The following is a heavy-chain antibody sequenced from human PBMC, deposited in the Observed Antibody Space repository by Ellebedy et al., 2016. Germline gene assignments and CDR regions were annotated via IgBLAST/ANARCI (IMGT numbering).Heavy chain of an antibody. V-gene: IGHV3-30*03. CDR2: ILYDGTTK. CDR3: ASDILTGYPDQDYFGMDV. J-gene: IGHJ6*02. CDR1: GFTFSDYG. Sequence: GESLKISXAASGFTFSDYGMHWVRQAPGKGLEWVAVILYDGTTKYYVDSVKGRFTISRDNSIDTLFLQMNSLRAEDTAVYYCASDILTGYPDQDYFGMDVWGQGTTVTVSS. D-gene: IGHD3-9*01.